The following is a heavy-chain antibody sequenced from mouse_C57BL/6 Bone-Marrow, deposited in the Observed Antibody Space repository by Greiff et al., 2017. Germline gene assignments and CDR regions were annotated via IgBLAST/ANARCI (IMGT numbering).Heavy chain of an antibody. Sequence: QVQLQQSGAELVKPGASVKVSCKASGYTFTSYWMHWVKQRPGQGLEWIGRIHPSDSDTNYNQKFKGKATLTVDKSTSTAYMQLSSLTSEDSAVYDSAMGTTVVNPVDVWGTGTTVTGSS. V-gene: IGHV1-74*01. CDR2: IHPSDSDT. D-gene: IGHD1-1*01. CDR3: AMGTTVVNPVDV. J-gene: IGHJ1*03. CDR1: GYTFTSYW.